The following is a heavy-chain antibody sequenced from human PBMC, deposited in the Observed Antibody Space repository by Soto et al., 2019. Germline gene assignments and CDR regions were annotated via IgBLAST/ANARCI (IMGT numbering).Heavy chain of an antibody. Sequence: PSETLSLTCAVYGGSFSGYYWSWILQPPGKGLEWIGEINHSGSTNYNPSLKSRVTISVDTSKNQFSLKLSSVTAADTAVYYCARGRKYSSSSRPYYYYYMDVWGKGTTVTVSS. J-gene: IGHJ6*03. CDR1: GGSFSGYY. V-gene: IGHV4-34*01. CDR2: INHSGST. CDR3: ARGRKYSSSSRPYYYYYMDV. D-gene: IGHD6-6*01.